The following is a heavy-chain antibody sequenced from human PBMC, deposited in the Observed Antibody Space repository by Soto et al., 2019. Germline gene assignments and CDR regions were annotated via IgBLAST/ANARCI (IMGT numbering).Heavy chain of an antibody. CDR2: INHSGST. CDR1: GGSFSGYY. Sequence: QVQLHQWGAGLLKPSETLSLTCAVYGGSFSGYYWIWIRQPPGKGLEWIGEINHSGSTNYNPSLKSRVTISVDTSKNQFSLKLTSVTAADTAVYYCARRPAHYVFWRGYYGYYYYMDVWGKGTTVTVSS. J-gene: IGHJ6*03. CDR3: ARRPAHYVFWRGYYGYYYYMDV. V-gene: IGHV4-34*01. D-gene: IGHD3-3*01.